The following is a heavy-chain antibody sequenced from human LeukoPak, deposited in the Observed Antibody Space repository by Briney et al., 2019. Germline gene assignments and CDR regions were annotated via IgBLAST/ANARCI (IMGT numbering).Heavy chain of an antibody. V-gene: IGHV5-51*01. Sequence: GESLKISCKGFGYSFTSCWIGWVRQMPGKGLEWMGIIYPGDSDIKYSPSFKGQVTISADRSSNTAYLQWSSLKASDTAMYYCARHSEYYDMWTGYLGYWGQGTLVTVSA. CDR1: GYSFTSCW. J-gene: IGHJ4*02. D-gene: IGHD3-9*01. CDR2: IYPGDSDI. CDR3: ARHSEYYDMWTGYLGY.